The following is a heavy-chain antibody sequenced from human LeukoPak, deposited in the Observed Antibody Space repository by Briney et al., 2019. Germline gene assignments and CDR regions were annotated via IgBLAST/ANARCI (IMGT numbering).Heavy chain of an antibody. V-gene: IGHV1-18*01. CDR1: GYTFTSYG. J-gene: IGHJ4*02. CDR3: AREDSYYGSGSYYAFDY. D-gene: IGHD3-10*01. CDR2: ISAYNGNT. Sequence: ASVKVSCKASGYTFTSYGISWVRQAPGQGLEWMGWISAYNGNTNYAQKLQGRVTMTADTSTSTAYMELRSLRSADTAVYYCAREDSYYGSGSYYAFDYWGQGTLVTVSS.